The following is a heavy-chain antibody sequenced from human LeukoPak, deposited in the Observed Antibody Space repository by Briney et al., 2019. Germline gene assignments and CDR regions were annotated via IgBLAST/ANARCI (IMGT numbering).Heavy chain of an antibody. CDR1: GFTFSSHA. V-gene: IGHV4-59*08. D-gene: IGHD6-6*01. Sequence: PGGSLRLSCAASGFTFSSHAMTWIRQPPGKGLEWIGYIYYSGSTNYNPSLKSRVTISVDTSKNQFSLKLSSVTAADTAVYYCARHDPRGEAARLGYFAYWGQGTLVTVSS. J-gene: IGHJ4*02. CDR2: IYYSGST. CDR3: ARHDPRGEAARLGYFAY.